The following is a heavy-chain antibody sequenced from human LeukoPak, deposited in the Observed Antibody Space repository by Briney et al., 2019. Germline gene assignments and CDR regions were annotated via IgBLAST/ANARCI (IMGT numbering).Heavy chain of an antibody. J-gene: IGHJ4*02. CDR1: GFSFRSYW. CDR2: INTDGSST. V-gene: IGHV3-74*01. D-gene: IGHD2-2*02. CDR3: ARAPVVVPAAIDY. Sequence: GGSLRLSCAASGFSFRSYWMHWVRQAPGKGLVWVSRINTDGSSTSYADSVKGRFTISRDNAKNTLYLQMNGLRAEDTAVYYCARAPVVVPAAIDYWGQGTLVTVSS.